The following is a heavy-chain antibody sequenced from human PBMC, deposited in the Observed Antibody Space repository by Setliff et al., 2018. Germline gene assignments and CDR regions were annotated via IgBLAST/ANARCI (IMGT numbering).Heavy chain of an antibody. Sequence: TGGSLRLSCAASGFTFSNYGMHWVRQAPGKGLEWVAVIWYDGSDQYYADSVKGRFTISRDNSQNTLYLQMNSLRPEDTAFYYCAKGSHYYDSSGYDSWGQGTLVTVSS. V-gene: IGHV3-30*02. J-gene: IGHJ4*02. CDR3: AKGSHYYDSSGYDS. D-gene: IGHD3-22*01. CDR1: GFTFSNYG. CDR2: IWYDGSDQ.